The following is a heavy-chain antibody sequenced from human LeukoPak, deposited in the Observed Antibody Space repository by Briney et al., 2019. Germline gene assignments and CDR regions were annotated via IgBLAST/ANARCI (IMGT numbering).Heavy chain of an antibody. CDR3: ARGVRITMVRGVIITNYFDY. J-gene: IGHJ4*02. CDR1: GGSISSGDYY. V-gene: IGHV4-30-4*01. CDR2: IYYTGST. Sequence: PSQTLSLTCAVSGGSISSGDYYWSWIRQPPGKGLEWIGYIYYTGSTYYNSSLKSRVTISVDTSKNQFSLKLSSVTAADTAVYYCARGVRITMVRGVIITNYFDYWGQGTLVTVSS. D-gene: IGHD3-10*01.